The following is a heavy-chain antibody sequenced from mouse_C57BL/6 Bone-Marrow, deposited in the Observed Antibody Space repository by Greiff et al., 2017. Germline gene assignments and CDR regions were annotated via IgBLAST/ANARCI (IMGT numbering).Heavy chain of an antibody. J-gene: IGHJ4*01. CDR2: INYDGSST. CDR1: GFTFSDYY. CDR3: ARGGGYYAMDY. Sequence: DVKLVESEGGLVQPGSSMKLSCTASGFTFSDYYMAWVRQVPEKGLEWVANINYDGSSTYYLHSLKSRFIISTDNSKNTLYLQMISLKSEDTAMYYCARGGGYYAMDYWGQGTSVTVSS. V-gene: IGHV5-16*02. D-gene: IGHD1-1*02.